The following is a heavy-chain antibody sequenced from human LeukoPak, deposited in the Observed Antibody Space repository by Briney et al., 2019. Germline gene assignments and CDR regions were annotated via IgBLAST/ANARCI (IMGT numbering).Heavy chain of an antibody. J-gene: IGHJ4*02. D-gene: IGHD1-26*01. CDR1: GFTFSNAW. CDR2: IKSKTDGGTT. Sequence: PGGSLRLSCAASGFTFSNAWMGWVRQAPGKGLEWVGRIKSKTDGGTTDYAAPVKGRFTISRDDSKNTLYLQMNSLKTEDTAVYFFTTNRGNTPFDYWGQGTLVTVPS. CDR3: TTNRGNTPFDY. V-gene: IGHV3-15*01.